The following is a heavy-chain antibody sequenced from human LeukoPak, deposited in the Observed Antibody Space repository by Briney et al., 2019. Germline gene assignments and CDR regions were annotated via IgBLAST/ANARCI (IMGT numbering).Heavy chain of an antibody. CDR2: ISSSGSTI. CDR1: GFTVSSNY. Sequence: PGGSLRLSCAASGFTVSSNYMNWARQAPGKGLEWVSYISSSGSTIYYADSVKGRFTISRENAKNSLYMQMNSLRAEDTAVYYCAELGITMIGGVWGKGTTVTISS. J-gene: IGHJ6*04. V-gene: IGHV3-48*03. CDR3: AELGITMIGGV. D-gene: IGHD3-10*02.